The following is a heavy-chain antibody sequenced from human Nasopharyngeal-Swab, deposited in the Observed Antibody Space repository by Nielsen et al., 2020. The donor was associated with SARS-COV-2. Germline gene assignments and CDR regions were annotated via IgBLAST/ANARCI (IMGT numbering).Heavy chain of an antibody. CDR1: GYNFATYW. J-gene: IGHJ3*02. CDR2: IHPGDSDT. Sequence: GESLKISCKASGYNFATYWLGWVRQMPGEGLRWMGLIHPGDSDTRYSPSLQGQVTISADRSITTAYLQWSSLKASDTAMYYCARLPMRAASGRGAFDIWGQGTMVTVSS. D-gene: IGHD6-13*01. V-gene: IGHV5-51*01. CDR3: ARLPMRAASGRGAFDI.